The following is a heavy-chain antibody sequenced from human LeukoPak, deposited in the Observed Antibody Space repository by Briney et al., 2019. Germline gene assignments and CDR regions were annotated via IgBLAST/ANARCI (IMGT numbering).Heavy chain of an antibody. J-gene: IGHJ4*02. CDR1: GFIFSGSS. V-gene: IGHV3-30*02. CDR3: AKEQYPGYLDY. CDR2: IRFDATNK. Sequence: GGSLRLSCAASGFIFSGSSMHWVRQAPGKGLEWVSFIRFDATNKYYADSVKGRFTISRDNSNNTLYLQLNNVRTEDTATYFCAKEQYPGYLDYWGQGTLVTVSS. D-gene: IGHD1-14*01.